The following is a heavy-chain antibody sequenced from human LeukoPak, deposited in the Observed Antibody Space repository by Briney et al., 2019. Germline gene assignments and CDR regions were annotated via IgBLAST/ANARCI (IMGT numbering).Heavy chain of an antibody. Sequence: GGSLRLSCAASGFTFSSNYMSWVRQAPGKGLEWVSVIYSGGSTYYADSVKGRFTISRDNSKNTLYLQMNSLRAEDTAVYYCARDPNYVCYFCDWGQGTLVTVSS. CDR2: IYSGGST. J-gene: IGHJ4*02. D-gene: IGHD2-21*01. V-gene: IGHV3-53*01. CDR1: GFTFSSNY. CDR3: ARDPNYVCYFCD.